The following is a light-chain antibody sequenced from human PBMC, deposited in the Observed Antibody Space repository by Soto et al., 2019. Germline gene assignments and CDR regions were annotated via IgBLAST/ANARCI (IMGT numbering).Light chain of an antibody. Sequence: EIVMTQSPATLSVSPGERATLSCRASQSVSSNLAWYQQKPGQAPRLLIYGASTRATGIPARFSGRGSGTEFALTISSLQSEDFAVYYCQQYNNWRPWRFGQGTKVEIK. V-gene: IGKV3-15*01. CDR2: GAS. CDR1: QSVSSN. CDR3: QQYNNWRPWR. J-gene: IGKJ1*01.